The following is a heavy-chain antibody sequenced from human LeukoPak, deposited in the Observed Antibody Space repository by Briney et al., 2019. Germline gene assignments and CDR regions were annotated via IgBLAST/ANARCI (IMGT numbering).Heavy chain of an antibody. V-gene: IGHV3-23*01. CDR2: FSESGGTT. CDR1: GFTFSSNA. J-gene: IGHJ4*02. D-gene: IGHD3/OR15-3a*01. Sequence: GGSLRLSCAASGFTFSSNAMSWVRQAPGKGLEWVSSFSESGGTTYADSVKGRIAISSDNSKNTLDLQMNSLRAEDTAVYYCAKGSPLDSDDEYYFDSWGRGTLVTVSS. CDR3: AKGSPLDSDDEYYFDS.